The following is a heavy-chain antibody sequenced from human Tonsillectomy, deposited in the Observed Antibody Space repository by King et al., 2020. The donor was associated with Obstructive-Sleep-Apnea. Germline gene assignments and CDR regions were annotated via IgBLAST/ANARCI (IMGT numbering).Heavy chain of an antibody. D-gene: IGHD4-23*01. V-gene: IGHV1-69*10. Sequence: QLVQSGAEVNKPGSSVKVSCKASGGIYSSFAIICVRRAHGQGLECMGGIIPIVGMGNYAQKFQCRGTINADKSTSTAYMELSSLGSEDTAVYYCAREVIGGGNRLYGMDVWGQGTTVTVSS. J-gene: IGHJ6*02. CDR1: GGIYSSFA. CDR3: AREVIGGGNRLYGMDV. CDR2: IIPIVGMG.